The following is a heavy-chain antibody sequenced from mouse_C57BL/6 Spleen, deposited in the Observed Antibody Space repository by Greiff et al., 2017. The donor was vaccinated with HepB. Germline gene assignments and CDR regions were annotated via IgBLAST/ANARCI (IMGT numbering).Heavy chain of an antibody. Sequence: VMLVESGPGLVQPSQSLSITCTVSGFSLTSYGVHWVRQSPGKGLEWLGVIWRGGSTDYNAAFMSRLSITKDNSKSQVFFKMNSLQADDTAIYYCAKDYYYGSSYYFDYWGQGTTLTVSS. CDR3: AKDYYYGSSYYFDY. D-gene: IGHD1-1*01. CDR1: GFSLTSYG. J-gene: IGHJ2*01. V-gene: IGHV2-5*01. CDR2: IWRGGST.